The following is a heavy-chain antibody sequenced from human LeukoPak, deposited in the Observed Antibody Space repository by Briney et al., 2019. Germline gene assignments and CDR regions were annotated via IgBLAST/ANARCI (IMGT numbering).Heavy chain of an antibody. Sequence: SETLSLTCTVSGGSISSYYWSWIRQPAGKGLEWIGRIYTSGSTNYNPSLERRVTMSVGTSKNQFSLRLSSVTAADTAVYYCARYGSYYYYYMDVWGKGTTVTVSS. D-gene: IGHD1-26*01. CDR3: ARYGSYYYYYMDV. J-gene: IGHJ6*03. V-gene: IGHV4-4*07. CDR1: GGSISSYY. CDR2: IYTSGST.